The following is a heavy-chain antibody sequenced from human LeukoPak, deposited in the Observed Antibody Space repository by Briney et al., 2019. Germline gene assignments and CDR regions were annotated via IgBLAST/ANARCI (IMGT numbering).Heavy chain of an antibody. V-gene: IGHV3-11*01. J-gene: IGHJ3*02. CDR2: ISSSGSTI. Sequence: GGSLRLSCAASGFTFSDYYMSWIRQAPGKGLEWVSYISSSGSTIYYADSVKGRFTISRDNAKNSLYLQMNSLRAEDTAVYYCAKPGPYYYDPTYHHNDAFDIWGQGTMVTVSS. D-gene: IGHD3-22*01. CDR1: GFTFSDYY. CDR3: AKPGPYYYDPTYHHNDAFDI.